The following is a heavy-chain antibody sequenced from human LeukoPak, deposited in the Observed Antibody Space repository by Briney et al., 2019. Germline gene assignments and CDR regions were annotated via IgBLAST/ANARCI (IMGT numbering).Heavy chain of an antibody. J-gene: IGHJ6*02. CDR1: GFTFSSYG. CDR2: MWYDGSNK. CDR3: ARDPVRGYYYYGMDV. D-gene: IGHD3-10*01. Sequence: GGSLRLSCAASGFTFSSYGMHWVRQAPGKGLEWVAVMWYDGSNKYYADSVKGRFTISRDNSKNTLYLQMNSLRAEDTAVYYCARDPVRGYYYYGMDVWGQGTTVTVSS. V-gene: IGHV3-33*01.